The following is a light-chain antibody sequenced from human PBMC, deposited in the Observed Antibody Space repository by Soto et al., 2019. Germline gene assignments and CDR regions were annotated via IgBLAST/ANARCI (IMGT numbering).Light chain of an antibody. CDR1: QSIKSW. CDR2: KAS. Sequence: DIQMTQSPSTLPASVGDRVTITCRASQSIKSWLAWYQQKPGKAPKLLIYKASTLESGVSSRFSGSGSGTEFTLTISSLQPDDFASYYCQQYNSFSPCTFGQGTKVEI. CDR3: QQYNSFSPCT. J-gene: IGKJ1*01. V-gene: IGKV1-5*03.